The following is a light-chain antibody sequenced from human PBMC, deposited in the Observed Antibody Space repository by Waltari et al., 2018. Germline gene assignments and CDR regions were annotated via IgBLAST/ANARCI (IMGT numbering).Light chain of an antibody. Sequence: QLVLTQSPSASASLGASVKLPCTLSSWHSSNTIAWLQQQPEKGPRYLMKVNSDGSHSKGDDIPDRFSGSSSGAERYLTISSVQSEDEADYYCQTGGHGTWVFGGGTTLTVL. CDR3: QTGGHGTWV. J-gene: IGLJ3*02. V-gene: IGLV4-69*01. CDR1: SWHSSNT. CDR2: VNSDGSH.